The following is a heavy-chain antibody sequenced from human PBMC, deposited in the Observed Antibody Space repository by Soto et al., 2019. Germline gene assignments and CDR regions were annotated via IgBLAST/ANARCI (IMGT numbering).Heavy chain of an antibody. D-gene: IGHD3-22*01. CDR2: IKQDGSEK. CDR1: GFTFSSYW. V-gene: IGHV3-7*01. J-gene: IGHJ4*02. Sequence: LRLSCAASGFTFSSYWMSWVRQAPGKGLEWVANIKQDGSEKYYVDSVKGRFTISRDNAKNSLYLQMNSLRAEDTAVYYCARDGLLYYYDSSGYYYDYWGQGTLVTV. CDR3: ARDGLLYYYDSSGYYYDY.